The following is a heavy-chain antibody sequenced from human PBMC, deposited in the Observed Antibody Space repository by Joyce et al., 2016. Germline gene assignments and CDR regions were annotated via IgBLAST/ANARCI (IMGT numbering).Heavy chain of an antibody. CDR2: INSTGRDI. CDR3: ARTARLVDV. Sequence: QVHLVESGGGLVKPGGSLRLSCAASGFTFTDYYMTWMRQAPGKGPEWVSYINSTGRDINYADSVKGRFTISRDNAKRSIYLQMNGLRAEDTAVYYCARTARLVDVWGQGTTVTVSS. J-gene: IGHJ6*02. CDR1: GFTFTDYY. V-gene: IGHV3-11*01. D-gene: IGHD6-6*01.